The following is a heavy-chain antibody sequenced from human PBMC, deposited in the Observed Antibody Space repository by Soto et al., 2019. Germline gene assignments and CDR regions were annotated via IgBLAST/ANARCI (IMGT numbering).Heavy chain of an antibody. CDR2: IRNAGGSM. D-gene: IGHD3-3*01. J-gene: IGHJ4*02. V-gene: IGHV3-23*04. CDR1: GFTFRSSP. CDR3: VRDQYTMSDFWSAFSSE. Sequence: EVQLVQSGGGLVQPGGSLRLSCAASGFTFRSSPMSWVRQVPGKGLEWISAIRNAGGSMYYVESVKGRFTISRDNSKSTSSLRMKNLRAEDTGIYYCVRDQYTMSDFWSAFSSEWGQGVQVIVSA.